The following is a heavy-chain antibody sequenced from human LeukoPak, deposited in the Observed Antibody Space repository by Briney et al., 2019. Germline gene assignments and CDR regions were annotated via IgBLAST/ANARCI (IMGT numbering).Heavy chain of an antibody. V-gene: IGHV4-61*01. CDR2: IYCSGST. CDR1: GGSVSSDSYF. Sequence: SETLSLTCTVSGGSVSSDSYFWTWIRQPPGKGLEWIGYIYCSGSTNYNPSLKSRVTISLDTSKSQISLKLSSVTAADTAVYYCARGQRRLQDYWGQGTLVTVSS. J-gene: IGHJ4*02. CDR3: ARGQRRLQDY.